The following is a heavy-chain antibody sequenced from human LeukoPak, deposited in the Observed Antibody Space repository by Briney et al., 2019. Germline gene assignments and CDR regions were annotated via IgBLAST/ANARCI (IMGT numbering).Heavy chain of an antibody. Sequence: PGGSLRLSCAASGFTFSSYEMNWVRQAPGKGLVWVSRIKTDGSSTFYADSVKGRFTISRDNAKNTMYLQMNSLRVEDTAVYYCVSDTALGYWGQGTLVTVSS. D-gene: IGHD5-18*01. CDR1: GFTFSSYE. J-gene: IGHJ4*02. CDR3: VSDTALGY. V-gene: IGHV3-74*01. CDR2: IKTDGSST.